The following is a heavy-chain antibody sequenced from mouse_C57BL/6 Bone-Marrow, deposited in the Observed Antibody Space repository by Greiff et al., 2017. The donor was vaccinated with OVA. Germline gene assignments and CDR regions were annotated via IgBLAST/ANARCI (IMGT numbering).Heavy chain of an antibody. J-gene: IGHJ3*01. CDR2: ISYDGSN. CDR1: GYSITSGYY. Sequence: EVKLQESGPGLVKPSQSLSLTCSVTGYSITSGYYWNWIRQFPGNKLEWMGYISYDGSNNYNPSLKNRISITRDTSKNQFFLKLNSVTTEDTATYYCARVGWFAYWGQGTLVTVSA. V-gene: IGHV3-6*01. CDR3: ARVGWFAY.